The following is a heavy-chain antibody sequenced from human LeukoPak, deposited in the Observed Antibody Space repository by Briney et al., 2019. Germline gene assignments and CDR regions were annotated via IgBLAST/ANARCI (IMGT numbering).Heavy chain of an antibody. V-gene: IGHV1-2*02. CDR2: INPNSGGT. CDR1: GYTFTGYY. J-gene: IGHJ5*02. Sequence: ASVKVSCKASGYTFTGYYMHWVRQAPGQGLEWMGWINPNSGGTNYAQKFQGRVTMTRDTSISTAYMELSRLRSDDTAVYYCARAWGYCSSTSCSRNNRFDPWGQGTLVTVSS. CDR3: ARAWGYCSSTSCSRNNRFDP. D-gene: IGHD2-2*01.